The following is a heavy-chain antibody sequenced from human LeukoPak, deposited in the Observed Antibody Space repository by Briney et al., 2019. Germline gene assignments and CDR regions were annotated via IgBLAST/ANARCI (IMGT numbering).Heavy chain of an antibody. J-gene: IGHJ4*02. CDR1: GFTFSSYA. CDR2: ISGSGAGT. CDR3: AKGTYYDFWSGYHSGGGLYYFDY. Sequence: PGGSLRLSCAASGFTFSSYAMSWVRQAPGKGLEWVSAISGSGAGTYYADSVKGRFTISRDNSKNTLYLQMNSLSVEDTAVYYCAKGTYYDFWSGYHSGGGLYYFDYWGQGTLVTVSS. V-gene: IGHV3-23*01. D-gene: IGHD3-3*01.